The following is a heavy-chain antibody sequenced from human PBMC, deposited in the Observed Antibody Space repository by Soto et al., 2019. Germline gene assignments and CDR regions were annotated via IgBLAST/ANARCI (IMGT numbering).Heavy chain of an antibody. CDR3: ASRDYYGSGSYFYYYGMDV. CDR2: IYYSGST. D-gene: IGHD3-10*01. J-gene: IGHJ6*02. Sequence: QLQLQESGPGLVKPSETLSLTCTVSGGSISSSSYYWGWIRQPPGKGLEWIGSIYYSGSTYYNPSLKSRVTISVDTSKNQFSLKLSSVTAADTAVYYCASRDYYGSGSYFYYYGMDVWGQGTTVTVSS. CDR1: GGSISSSSYY. V-gene: IGHV4-39*01.